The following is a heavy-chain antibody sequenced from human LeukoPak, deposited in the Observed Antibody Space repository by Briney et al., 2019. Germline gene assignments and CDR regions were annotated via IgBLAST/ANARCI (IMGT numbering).Heavy chain of an antibody. J-gene: IGHJ3*02. CDR1: GGSISSSSYY. Sequence: PSETLSLTCTVSGGSISSSSYYWGWIRQPPGKGLEWIGSIYYSGSTYYNPSLKSRVTISVDTSKNQFSLKLSSVTAADTAVYYCARVPIVVVPSIAFLAFDIWGQGTMVTVSS. D-gene: IGHD3-22*01. CDR2: IYYSGST. V-gene: IGHV4-39*01. CDR3: ARVPIVVVPSIAFLAFDI.